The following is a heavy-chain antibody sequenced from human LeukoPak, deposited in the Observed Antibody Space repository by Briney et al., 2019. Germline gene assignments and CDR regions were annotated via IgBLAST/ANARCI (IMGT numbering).Heavy chain of an antibody. J-gene: IGHJ4*02. V-gene: IGHV3-23*01. CDR2: ITDGGNYI. Sequence: GGSLRLSCATSGITFRDYALHWVRQAPGKGLEWVSTITDGGNYIVYTDSVKGRFTISKDDSKSTLYLQMDSLRAEDTAIYYCTANWNHFPFDYWGQGTLVTVSS. CDR1: GITFRDYA. CDR3: TANWNHFPFDY. D-gene: IGHD1-14*01.